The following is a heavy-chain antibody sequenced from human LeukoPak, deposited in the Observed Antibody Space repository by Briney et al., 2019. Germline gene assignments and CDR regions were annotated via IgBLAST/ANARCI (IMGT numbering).Heavy chain of an antibody. Sequence: GGSLRLSCAASGFTFSSYSMNWVRQAPGKGLEWVSYISSSSSTIYYADSVKGRFTISRDNAKNSLYLQMNSLRAEDTALYYCAKGKVPDSYYYGMDVWGQGTTVTVSS. CDR2: ISSSSSTI. CDR3: AKGKVPDSYYYGMDV. CDR1: GFTFSSYS. J-gene: IGHJ6*02. V-gene: IGHV3-48*01.